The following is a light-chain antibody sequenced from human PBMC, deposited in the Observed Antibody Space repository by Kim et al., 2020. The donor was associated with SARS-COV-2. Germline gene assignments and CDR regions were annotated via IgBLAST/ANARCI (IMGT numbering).Light chain of an antibody. J-gene: IGKJ1*01. CDR3: QQYNTLPWT. CDR1: HAIKNY. V-gene: IGKV1-33*01. Sequence: DIQMTQSPSSLSASVGDRVTITCQASHAIKNYLNWYQQKPGKAPKLLIYDASTLETGVPSRFSGSASVTDFTFTITSLQAEDIATYYCQQYNTLPWTFGQGTKVDIK. CDR2: DAS.